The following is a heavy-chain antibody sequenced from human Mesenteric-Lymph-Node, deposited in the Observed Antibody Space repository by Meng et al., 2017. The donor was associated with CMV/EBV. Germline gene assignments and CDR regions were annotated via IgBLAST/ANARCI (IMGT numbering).Heavy chain of an antibody. Sequence: GESLKISCVASGFTFSSYDMSWVRQAPGKGLEWVSVINSGGSNTYYADSVKGRFTISRDNSKNTLYLQMNSLRAEDTAVYYCATDPHDFWSGKNWFDPWGQGTLVTVSS. CDR1: GFTFSSYD. CDR2: INSGGSNT. CDR3: ATDPHDFWSGKNWFDP. D-gene: IGHD3-3*01. J-gene: IGHJ5*02. V-gene: IGHV3-23*03.